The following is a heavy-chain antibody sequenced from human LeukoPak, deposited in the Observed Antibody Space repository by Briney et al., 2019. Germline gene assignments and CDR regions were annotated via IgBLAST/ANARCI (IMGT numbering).Heavy chain of an antibody. CDR1: GFTFGKYW. CDR3: ARVYGVDSGSSDF. J-gene: IGHJ4*02. D-gene: IGHD4-23*01. Sequence: GGSLRLSCVASGFTFGKYWMNWVRQAPGKGLEWVANIKQDGSEKYYVDSVKGRFTISRDNARNSLYLQMNGLRAEDTAVYYCARVYGVDSGSSDFWGQGTLVTVSS. V-gene: IGHV3-7*01. CDR2: IKQDGSEK.